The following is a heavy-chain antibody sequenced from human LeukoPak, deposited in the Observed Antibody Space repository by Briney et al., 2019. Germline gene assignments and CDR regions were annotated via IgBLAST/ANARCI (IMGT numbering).Heavy chain of an antibody. D-gene: IGHD1-26*01. CDR1: GFTFSSYA. CDR2: ISYDGSNK. J-gene: IGHJ4*02. CDR3: ARAGSYSGPRGYYFDY. V-gene: IGHV3-30-3*01. Sequence: PGGSLRLSCAASGFTFSSYAMHWVRQTPGKGLEWVAVISYDGSNKYYADSVKGRFTISRDNSKNTLYLQMNSLRAEDTAVYYCARAGSYSGPRGYYFDYWGQGTLVTVSS.